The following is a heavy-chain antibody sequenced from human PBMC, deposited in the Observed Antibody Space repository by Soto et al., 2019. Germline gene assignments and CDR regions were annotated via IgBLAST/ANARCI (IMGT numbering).Heavy chain of an antibody. D-gene: IGHD3-3*01. CDR1: GFTFSSYS. J-gene: IGHJ6*01. CDR2: ISSSSSTI. Sequence: GGSLRLSCAASGFTFSSYSMNWVRQAPGKGLEWVPYISSSSSTIYYADSVKGRFTISRDNAKNSLYLQMNSLRDEDTAVYYCARETAYDFWSGYLGIFGMDVWGQGSTVTVSS. V-gene: IGHV3-48*02. CDR3: ARETAYDFWSGYLGIFGMDV.